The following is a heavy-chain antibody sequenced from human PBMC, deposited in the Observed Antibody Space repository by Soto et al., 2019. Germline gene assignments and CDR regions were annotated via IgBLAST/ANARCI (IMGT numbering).Heavy chain of an antibody. V-gene: IGHV3-21*01. CDR1: GFTFSSYS. CDR3: ARVCLEFSLELSKTYYYYYYMDV. D-gene: IGHD1-1*01. J-gene: IGHJ6*03. CDR2: ISSSSSYI. Sequence: GGSLRLSCAASGFTFSSYSMNWVRQAPGKGLEWVSSISSSSSYIYYADSVKGRFTISRDNAKNSLYLQMNSLRAEDTAVYYCARVCLEFSLELSKTYYYYYYMDVWGKGTTVTVSS.